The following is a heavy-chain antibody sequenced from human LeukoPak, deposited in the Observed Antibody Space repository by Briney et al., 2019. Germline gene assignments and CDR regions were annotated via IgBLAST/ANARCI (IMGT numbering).Heavy chain of an antibody. V-gene: IGHV3-23*01. CDR3: AKDSHPNYDFWSGYSFDFDY. CDR2: ISGSGGST. D-gene: IGHD3-3*01. J-gene: IGHJ4*02. Sequence: PGGSLRLSCAASGFTFSSYAVSWVRQAPGKGLEWVSAISGSGGSTYYADSVKGRFTISRDNSKNTLYLQMNSLRAEDTAVYYCAKDSHPNYDFWSGYSFDFDYWGQGTLVTVSS. CDR1: GFTFSSYA.